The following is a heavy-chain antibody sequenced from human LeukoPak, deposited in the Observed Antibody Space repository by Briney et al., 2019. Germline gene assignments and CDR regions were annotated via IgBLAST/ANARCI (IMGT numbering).Heavy chain of an antibody. D-gene: IGHD2-21*02. V-gene: IGHV3-30*18. Sequence: GGPLRLSCAASEFTFSSYGMHWVRQAPGKGLEWVAVISYDGSNKYYADSVKGRSTISRDNSKNTLFLQVNSLRADDTAVYYCAKFHSPGRVTHFYWYFDLWGRGTLVTVSS. CDR2: ISYDGSNK. CDR1: EFTFSSYG. J-gene: IGHJ2*01. CDR3: AKFHSPGRVTHFYWYFDL.